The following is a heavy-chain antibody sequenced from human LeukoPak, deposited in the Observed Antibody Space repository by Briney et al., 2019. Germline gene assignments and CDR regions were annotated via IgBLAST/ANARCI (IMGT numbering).Heavy chain of an antibody. D-gene: IGHD4-17*01. CDR3: ARATASRFDY. V-gene: IGHV3-48*03. Sequence: GGSLRLSCAASGFTFSSYEMNWVRQAPGKGLEWVSYISSSGSTIYYADSVKGRFTISRDNSKNTVYLQMNKLRAEDTAVYYCARATASRFDYWGQGTLVTVSS. CDR1: GFTFSSYE. J-gene: IGHJ4*02. CDR2: ISSSGSTI.